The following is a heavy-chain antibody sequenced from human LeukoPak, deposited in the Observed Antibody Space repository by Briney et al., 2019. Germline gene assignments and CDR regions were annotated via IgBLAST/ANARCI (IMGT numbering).Heavy chain of an antibody. D-gene: IGHD4-23*01. Sequence: SETLSLTCTVSGGSISSSSYYWGWIRQPPGKGLEWIGSIYYSGSTYYNPPLKSRVTISVDTSKNQFSLKLSSVTAADTAVYYCARRIVVTRGFDYWGQGTLVTVSS. CDR1: GGSISSSSYY. V-gene: IGHV4-39*01. CDR3: ARRIVVTRGFDY. CDR2: IYYSGST. J-gene: IGHJ4*02.